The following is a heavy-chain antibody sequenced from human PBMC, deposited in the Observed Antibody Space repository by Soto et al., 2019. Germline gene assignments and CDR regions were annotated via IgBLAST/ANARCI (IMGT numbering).Heavy chain of an antibody. V-gene: IGHV4-31*03. Sequence: QVQLQESGPGLVKPSQTLSLTCTVSGGSISSGGYYWSWIRQHPGKGLEWIGYIYYSGSTYYNPSLKSRVTISVDTSKNQFSLKLSSVTAADTAVYYCARDRTTTFGEYHFDYWGQGSLVTVSS. J-gene: IGHJ4*02. CDR2: IYYSGST. CDR1: GGSISSGGYY. CDR3: ARDRTTTFGEYHFDY. D-gene: IGHD3-10*01.